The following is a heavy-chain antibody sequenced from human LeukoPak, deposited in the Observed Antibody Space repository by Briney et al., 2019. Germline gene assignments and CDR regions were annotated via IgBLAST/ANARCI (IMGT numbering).Heavy chain of an antibody. CDR3: ARGSTAQYYYDSSGYYRGAVDY. CDR1: GYTFTGYY. V-gene: IGHV1-2*02. Sequence: ASVKVSCKAPGYTFTGYYMHWVRQAPGQGLEWMGWINPNSGGTNYAQKFQGRVTMTRDTSISTAYMELSRLRSDDTAVYYCARGSTAQYYYDSSGYYRGAVDYWGQGTLVTISS. CDR2: INPNSGGT. J-gene: IGHJ4*02. D-gene: IGHD3-22*01.